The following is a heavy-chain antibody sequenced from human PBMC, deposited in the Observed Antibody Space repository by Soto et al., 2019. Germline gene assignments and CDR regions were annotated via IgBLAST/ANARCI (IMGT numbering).Heavy chain of an antibody. CDR3: AKAGAGYSYGLDYYYYGMDV. CDR2: ISYDGSNK. D-gene: IGHD5-18*01. J-gene: IGHJ6*02. V-gene: IGHV3-30*18. CDR1: GFTFSSYG. Sequence: PGESLKISCAASGFTFSSYGMHWVRQAPGKGLEWVAVISYDGSNKYYADSVKGRFTISRDNSKNTLYLQMNSLRAEDTAVYYCAKAGAGYSYGLDYYYYGMDVWGQGTTVTVSS.